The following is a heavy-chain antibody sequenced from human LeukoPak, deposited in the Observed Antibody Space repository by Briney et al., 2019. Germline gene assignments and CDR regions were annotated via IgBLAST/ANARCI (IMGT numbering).Heavy chain of an antibody. CDR1: GYTFTSYG. D-gene: IGHD6-19*01. J-gene: IGHJ4*02. Sequence: ASVKVSCKASGYTFTSYGISWVRQAPGQGLEWMGWISAYNGNTNYAQKLQGRVTMTTDTSTSTAYMELRSLRSDDTAVYYCARWGAVAGRSPYDFDYWGQGTLVTVSS. CDR2: ISAYNGNT. V-gene: IGHV1-18*01. CDR3: ARWGAVAGRSPYDFDY.